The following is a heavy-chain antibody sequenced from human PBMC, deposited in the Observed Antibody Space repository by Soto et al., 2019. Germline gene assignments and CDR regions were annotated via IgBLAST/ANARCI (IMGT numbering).Heavy chain of an antibody. Sequence: GGSLRLSCAASGFTFSSYAMSWVRQAPGKGLEWVSAISGSGGSTYYADSVKGRFTISRDNSKNTLYLQMNSLRAEDTAVYYCAKDAGSYCSGGSCYGYFQHWGQGTLVTVSS. J-gene: IGHJ1*01. V-gene: IGHV3-23*01. CDR2: ISGSGGST. CDR3: AKDAGSYCSGGSCYGYFQH. CDR1: GFTFSSYA. D-gene: IGHD2-15*01.